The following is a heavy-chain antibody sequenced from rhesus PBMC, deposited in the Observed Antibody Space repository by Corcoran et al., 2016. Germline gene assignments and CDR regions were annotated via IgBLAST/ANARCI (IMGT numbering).Heavy chain of an antibody. CDR2: FYGKRAST. CDR3: ARDVD. CDR1: GGSIRYSSY. J-gene: IGHJ4*01. Sequence: HVQLQESGPGLVKPSETLSLPCAVSGGSIRYSSYWMWIRQPPGKGVGWIGNFYGKRASTYFNPSPKNRVTISKDTSKNQFFLKLSSGTAADAAVYYCARDVDWGQGVLVTVSS. V-gene: IGHV4S9*01.